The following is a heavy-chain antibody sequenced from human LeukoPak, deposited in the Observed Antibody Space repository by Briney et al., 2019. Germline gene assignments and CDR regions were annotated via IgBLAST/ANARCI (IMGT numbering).Heavy chain of an antibody. CDR1: GFTVSSNY. Sequence: PGGSLRLSCAASGFTVSSNYMSWVRQAPGKGLEWVSVIYSGGSTYYADSVKGRFTISRDNSKNTLYLQMNSLRAEDTAVYYCAKDTGVNYDILTGYYYYYYMDVWGKGTTVTISS. V-gene: IGHV3-53*01. D-gene: IGHD3-9*01. CDR2: IYSGGST. CDR3: AKDTGVNYDILTGYYYYYYMDV. J-gene: IGHJ6*03.